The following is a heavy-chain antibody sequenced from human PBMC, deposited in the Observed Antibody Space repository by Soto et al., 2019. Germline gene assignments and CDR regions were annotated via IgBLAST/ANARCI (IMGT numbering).Heavy chain of an antibody. CDR1: GGSISSYY. D-gene: IGHD3-3*01. Sequence: SETLSLTCSFSGGSISSYYWSWIRQPPGKGLEWIGYIYYSGSTNYNPSLKSRVTISVDTSKNQFSLKLSSVTAADTAVYYCARLLFYDFFYYMDVWGKGTTVTVSS. CDR3: ARLLFYDFFYYMDV. CDR2: IYYSGST. J-gene: IGHJ6*03. V-gene: IGHV4-59*08.